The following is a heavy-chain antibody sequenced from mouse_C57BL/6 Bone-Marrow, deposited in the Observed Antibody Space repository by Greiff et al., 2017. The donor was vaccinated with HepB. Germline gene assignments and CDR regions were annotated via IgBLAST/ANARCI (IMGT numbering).Heavy chain of an antibody. V-gene: IGHV5-4*01. Sequence: EVQRVESGGGLVKPGGSLKLSCAASGFTFSSYAMSWVRQTPEKRLEWVATISDGGSYTYYPDNVKGRFTISRDNAKNNLYLQMSHLKSEDTAMYYCARVPLDYYAMDYWGQGTSVTVSS. CDR1: GFTFSSYA. CDR3: ARVPLDYYAMDY. J-gene: IGHJ4*01. D-gene: IGHD2-10*02. CDR2: ISDGGSYT.